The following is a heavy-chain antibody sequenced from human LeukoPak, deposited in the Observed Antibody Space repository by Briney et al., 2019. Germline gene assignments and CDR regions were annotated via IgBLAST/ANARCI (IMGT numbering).Heavy chain of an antibody. CDR3: ARAGGHDYSNYVVFHKPQYYYYMDV. Sequence: EASVKVSCKASGYTFTGYYMHWVRQAPGQGLEWVGRINPNSGGTNYAQKFQGRVTMTRDTSISTAYMELSRLRSDDTAVYYCARAGGHDYSNYVVFHKPQYYYYMDVWGKGTTVTVSS. V-gene: IGHV1-2*06. D-gene: IGHD4-11*01. CDR1: GYTFTGYY. J-gene: IGHJ6*03. CDR2: INPNSGGT.